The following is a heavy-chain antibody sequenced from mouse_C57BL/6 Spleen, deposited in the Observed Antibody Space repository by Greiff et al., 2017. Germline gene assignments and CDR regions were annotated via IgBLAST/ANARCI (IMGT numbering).Heavy chain of an antibody. Sequence: QVQLQQSGPGLVPPSQSLSITCTVSGFSLTSYGVPWVRPSPGTGLEWLGVLWSGGSTDSNAAFISRLSLSKDNSKSQVFFKMNSRQADDTAIYYWARSYYGSSYGFAYWGQGTRVTVAA. CDR2: LWSGGST. CDR3: ARSYYGSSYGFAY. V-gene: IGHV2-2*01. J-gene: IGHJ3*01. D-gene: IGHD1-1*01. CDR1: GFSLTSYG.